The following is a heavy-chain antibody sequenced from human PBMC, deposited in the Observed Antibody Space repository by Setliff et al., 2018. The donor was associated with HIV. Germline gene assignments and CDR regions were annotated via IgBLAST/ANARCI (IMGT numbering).Heavy chain of an antibody. J-gene: IGHJ4*02. CDR3: ARGWFGGYYFDY. D-gene: IGHD3-10*01. V-gene: IGHV4-34*01. CDR2: INHSGST. Sequence: PSETLSLTCAVYVESFSGFYWSWIRQPPGKGLGWVGEINHSGSTNYNPSLRSRVTISVDTSKNQFTLKLSFVTAADTAVYYCARGWFGGYYFDYWGQGTLVTVSS. CDR1: VESFSGFY.